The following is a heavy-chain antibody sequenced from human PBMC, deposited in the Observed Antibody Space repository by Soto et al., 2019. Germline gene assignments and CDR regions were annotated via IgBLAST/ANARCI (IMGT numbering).Heavy chain of an antibody. CDR1: GFTFSNYA. Sequence: QVQLVESGGGVVQPGRSLRLSCAASGFTFSNYAMHWVRQAPGKGLEWVAVISYDGSNKYYADSVKGRFTISRDNSKNTLYLQMNSLRAEDTAVYYCAGGGYCTSTSWYLNWFDPWGQGTLVTVSS. CDR2: ISYDGSNK. D-gene: IGHD2-2*01. CDR3: AGGGYCTSTSWYLNWFDP. V-gene: IGHV3-30-3*01. J-gene: IGHJ5*02.